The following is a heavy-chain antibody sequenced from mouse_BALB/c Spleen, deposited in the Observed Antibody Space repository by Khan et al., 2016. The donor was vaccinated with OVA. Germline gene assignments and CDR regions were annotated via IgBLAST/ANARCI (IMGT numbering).Heavy chain of an antibody. CDR1: GYTFTDYY. V-gene: IGHV1-77*01. CDR2: IYPGSDNT. CDR3: AREWAAWFPY. Sequence: VQLQQPGAELARPGASVTLSCKASGYTFTDYYINWMRQRTGQGLEWIGEIYPGSDNTYYNEKFKGKATLTADKSSSTAYMQLSSLTSEDSAVYFCAREWAAWFPYWGQGTLVTVSA. J-gene: IGHJ3*01.